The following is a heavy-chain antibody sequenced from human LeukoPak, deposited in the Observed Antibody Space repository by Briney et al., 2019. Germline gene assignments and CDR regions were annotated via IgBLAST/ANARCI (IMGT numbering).Heavy chain of an antibody. J-gene: IGHJ3*02. CDR2: ISSSSSYI. CDR1: GFTFSSYS. Sequence: GGSLRLSCAASGFTFSSYSMNWVRQAPGKGLEWVSSISSSSSYIYYADSVKGRFTISRDNAKNSLYLQMNSLRAEDTAVYYCARSLVRGAFDIWGQGTMVTVSS. CDR3: ARSLVRGAFDI. D-gene: IGHD1-26*01. V-gene: IGHV3-21*01.